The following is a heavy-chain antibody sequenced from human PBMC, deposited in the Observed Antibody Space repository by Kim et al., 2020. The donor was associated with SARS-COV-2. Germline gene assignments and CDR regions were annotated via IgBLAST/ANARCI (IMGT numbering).Heavy chain of an antibody. V-gene: IGHV1-46*04. CDR2: INPSGGAT. CDR3: ARGGWSVAVTGLDF. Sequence: ASVKVSCKASGYSFSTYHMNWVRQAPGQGLEWMGIINPSGGATSFAQVLQGRVTLTRDMSKGTFYLDPSSLRFEDTAVHYCARGGWSVAVTGLDFWGQG. CDR1: GYSFSTYH. J-gene: IGHJ6*02. D-gene: IGHD2-15*01.